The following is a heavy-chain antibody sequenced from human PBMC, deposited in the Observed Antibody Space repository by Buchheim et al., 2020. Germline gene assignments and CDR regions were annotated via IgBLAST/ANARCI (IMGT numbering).Heavy chain of an antibody. Sequence: QVQLVESGGGVVQPGRSLRLSCAASGFTFSSYAMHWVRQAPGKGLEWVAVISYDGSNKYYADSVKGRFTISSDNSKNTLYLQMNSLRAEDTAVYYCARDQGSYGFNNWFDPWGQGTL. CDR1: GFTFSSYA. V-gene: IGHV3-30-3*01. D-gene: IGHD5-18*01. J-gene: IGHJ5*02. CDR3: ARDQGSYGFNNWFDP. CDR2: ISYDGSNK.